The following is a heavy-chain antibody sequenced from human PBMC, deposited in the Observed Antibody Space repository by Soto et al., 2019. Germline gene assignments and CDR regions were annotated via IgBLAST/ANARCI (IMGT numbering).Heavy chain of an antibody. Sequence: EVQLLESGGGLVQPGGSLRLSCEASGFTFSSYAMSWVRQAPGKGLEWVSAISGSGGSTYYADSVKGRFTISRDNSKNTLYLQMNSLRAEDTAVYYCAKSEHYDILTGYYIGYWGQGTLVTVSS. CDR1: GFTFSSYA. D-gene: IGHD3-9*01. J-gene: IGHJ4*02. CDR3: AKSEHYDILTGYYIGY. V-gene: IGHV3-23*01. CDR2: ISGSGGST.